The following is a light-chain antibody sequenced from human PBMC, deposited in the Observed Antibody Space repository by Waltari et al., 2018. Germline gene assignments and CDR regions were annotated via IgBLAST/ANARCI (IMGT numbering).Light chain of an antibody. J-gene: IGKJ3*01. CDR2: DSS. Sequence: ETVLTQSPATLSLSPGERATLSCRASQNIGNDLAWYQQRPGQALRLLIYDSSTRATGIPASFSGSGSGTDFTLTISSLEPEDVATYFCQQRNNWPPFTFGPGTILDIK. V-gene: IGKV3-11*01. CDR1: QNIGND. CDR3: QQRNNWPPFT.